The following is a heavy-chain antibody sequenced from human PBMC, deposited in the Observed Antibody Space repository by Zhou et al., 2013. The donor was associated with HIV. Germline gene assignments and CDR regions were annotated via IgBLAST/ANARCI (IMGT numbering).Heavy chain of an antibody. Sequence: QVQLVQSGAEVEKPGSSVKVSCKASGGTFSTYAFSWVRQAPGQGLEWMGGIIPMFGTVNYAQKFQDRLTITTDEYTSTTYMELSSLRFDDTAIYYCARLVLAYYFESSGYYLDYWGQGTLVTVSS. CDR2: IIPMFGTV. CDR3: ARLVLAYYFESSGYYLDY. V-gene: IGHV1-69*05. CDR1: GGTFSTYA. D-gene: IGHD3-22*01. J-gene: IGHJ4*02.